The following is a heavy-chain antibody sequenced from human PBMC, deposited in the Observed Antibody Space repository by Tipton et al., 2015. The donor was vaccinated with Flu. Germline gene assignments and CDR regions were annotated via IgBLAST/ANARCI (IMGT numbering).Heavy chain of an antibody. D-gene: IGHD2-2*01. Sequence: TLSLTCTVSGGSISGNYYYWSWIRQHPEKGLEWIGYIYYSGSTWYNPSLKSRVTISVDTSKKQFSLKLNSVTAADTAVYYCARLSSSVGWYFDLWGRGTLVTVSS. V-gene: IGHV4-31*03. CDR3: ARLSSSVGWYFDL. J-gene: IGHJ2*01. CDR1: GGSISGNYYY. CDR2: IYYSGST.